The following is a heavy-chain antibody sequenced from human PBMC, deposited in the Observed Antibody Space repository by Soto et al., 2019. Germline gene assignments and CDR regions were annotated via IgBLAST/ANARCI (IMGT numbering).Heavy chain of an antibody. CDR2: VYYTGST. CDR3: ARMPYTGSNPPFDY. D-gene: IGHD1-26*01. V-gene: IGHV4-59*01. J-gene: IGHJ4*02. Sequence: SETLSLTCTVSGGSISPYYWSWIRQSPGMGLEMIGYVYYTGSTIYNPSLKSRLTISVDASNNQFSLKLTSVTAADTAVYYCARMPYTGSNPPFDYWGRGILVTVSS. CDR1: GGSISPYY.